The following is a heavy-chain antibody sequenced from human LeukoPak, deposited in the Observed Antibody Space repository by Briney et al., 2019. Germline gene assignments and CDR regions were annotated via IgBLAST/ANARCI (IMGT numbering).Heavy chain of an antibody. CDR2: INHSGST. CDR3: ARGADSGRYYDILTGYYRTRFDP. J-gene: IGHJ5*02. V-gene: IGHV4-34*01. CDR1: GGSFSGYY. Sequence: SETLSLTCAVYGGSFSGYYWSWIRQPPGKGLEWIGEINHSGSTNYNPSLKSRVTISVDTSKNQFSLKLSSVTAADTAVYYCARGADSGRYYDILTGYYRTRFDPWGQGTLVTVSS. D-gene: IGHD3-9*01.